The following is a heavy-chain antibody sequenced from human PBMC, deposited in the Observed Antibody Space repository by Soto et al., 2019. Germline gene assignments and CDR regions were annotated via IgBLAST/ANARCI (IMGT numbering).Heavy chain of an antibody. V-gene: IGHV4-39*01. CDR1: GGSISGNDYY. CDR2: IYYSGST. CDR3: ARHAIVVLAATMFRHGNNWYNWFDP. J-gene: IGHJ5*02. D-gene: IGHD2-2*01. Sequence: PSETLSLTCTVSGGSISGNDYYWGWIRQPPGKGLEWIGSIYYSGSTFYNPSLKYRVTISVDTSKNQFSLRLSSVTAAETAVYYCARHAIVVLAATMFRHGNNWYNWFDPWGQGTLVTVSS.